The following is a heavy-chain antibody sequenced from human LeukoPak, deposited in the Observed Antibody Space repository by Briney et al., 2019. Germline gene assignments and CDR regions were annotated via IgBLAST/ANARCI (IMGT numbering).Heavy chain of an antibody. D-gene: IGHD3-10*01. J-gene: IGHJ4*02. CDR2: IYYSGST. V-gene: IGHV4-59*01. Sequence: SETLSLTCTVSGGSISGYYWSWIRQPPGKGLEWIGYIYYSGSTNYNPSLKSRVTISVDTSKNQFSLKLSSVTAADTAVYYCARGGWFGELLAFDYWGQGTLVTVSS. CDR1: GGSISGYY. CDR3: ARGGWFGELLAFDY.